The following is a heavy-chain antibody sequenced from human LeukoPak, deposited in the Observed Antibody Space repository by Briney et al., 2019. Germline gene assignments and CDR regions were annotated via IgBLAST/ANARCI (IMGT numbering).Heavy chain of an antibody. J-gene: IGHJ3*02. Sequence: SETLSLTCTVSGDSNSTYYWSWIRQPPGKGLEWIGYIYYSGSTNYNPSLKSRVTISVDTSTHQFSLQLSSVTAADTAVYYCAIGRWSSSWYGDAFDIWGQGTMVTVSS. CDR2: IYYSGST. V-gene: IGHV4-59*01. D-gene: IGHD6-13*01. CDR3: AIGRWSSSWYGDAFDI. CDR1: GDSNSTYY.